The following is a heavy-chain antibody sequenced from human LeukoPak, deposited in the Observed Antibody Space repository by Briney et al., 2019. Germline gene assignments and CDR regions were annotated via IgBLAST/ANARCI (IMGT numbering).Heavy chain of an antibody. V-gene: IGHV1-18*01. Sequence: ASVKVSCKASGYTFTSYGISWVRQAPGQGLEWMGWISAYNGNTNYAQKLQGRVTMTTDTSTSTAYMELRSLRSDDTAVYYCARAETIVIISYYYYGMDVWGQGTTVTVSS. D-gene: IGHD2/OR15-2a*01. CDR1: GYTFTSYG. CDR2: ISAYNGNT. J-gene: IGHJ6*02. CDR3: ARAETIVIISYYYYGMDV.